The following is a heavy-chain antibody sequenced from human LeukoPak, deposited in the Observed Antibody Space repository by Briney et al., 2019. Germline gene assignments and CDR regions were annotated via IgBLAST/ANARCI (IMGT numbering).Heavy chain of an antibody. D-gene: IGHD3-22*01. V-gene: IGHV3-23*01. CDR1: GFTFSSYA. CDR2: ISGSGGGT. CDR3: ARGGYYDSSGYELLNGMDV. J-gene: IGHJ6*02. Sequence: QSGGSLRLSCAASGFTFSSYAMSWVRQAPGKGLEWVSAISGSGGGTYYADSVKGRFTISRDNSKNTLYLQMNSLRAEDTAVYYCARGGYYDSSGYELLNGMDVWGQGTTVTVSS.